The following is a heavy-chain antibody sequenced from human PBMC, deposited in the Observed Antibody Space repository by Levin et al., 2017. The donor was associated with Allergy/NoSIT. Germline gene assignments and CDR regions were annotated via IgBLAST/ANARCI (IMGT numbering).Heavy chain of an antibody. CDR1: GFTFSSYS. CDR3: ARDRDYDVSSDYLAGVVRHYYYYGMDV. Sequence: LSLTCAASGFTFSSYSMNWVRQAPGKGLEWVSYISSSGSTLYFADSVQGRFTVSRDNVKNSLYLQMNSLRVEDTAIYYCARDRDYDVSSDYLAGVVRHYYYYGMDVWGQGTTVTVSS. CDR2: ISSSGSTL. J-gene: IGHJ6*02. D-gene: IGHD3-3*01. V-gene: IGHV3-48*04.